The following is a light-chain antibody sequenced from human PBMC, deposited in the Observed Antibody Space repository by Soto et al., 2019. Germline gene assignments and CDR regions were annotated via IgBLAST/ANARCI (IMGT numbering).Light chain of an antibody. CDR2: EVS. V-gene: IGLV2-14*01. J-gene: IGLJ3*02. CDR3: TSYTTSSTHWV. CDR1: SSDVGGYNY. Sequence: QSALTQPASVSGSPGQSITISCTGTSSDVGGYNYVSWYQQHPGKAPKLMIYEVSNRPSGVSNRFSGSKSGNTASLTISGLQAEDEDDYYCTSYTTSSTHWVFGGGTKLTVL.